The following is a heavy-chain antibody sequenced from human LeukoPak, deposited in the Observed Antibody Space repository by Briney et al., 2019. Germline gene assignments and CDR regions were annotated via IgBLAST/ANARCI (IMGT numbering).Heavy chain of an antibody. CDR1: GGTFSSYA. CDR3: ATVSWQYHNNGYLADY. CDR2: IIPIFGTA. D-gene: IGHD5-18*01. J-gene: IGHJ4*02. Sequence: SVKVSCKASGGTFSSYAISWVRQAPGQGLEWMGGIIPIFGTANYAQKFQGRVTITADESTSTAYMELSSLRSEDTAVYYCATVSWQYHNNGYLADYWGQGTLVTVSS. V-gene: IGHV1-69*13.